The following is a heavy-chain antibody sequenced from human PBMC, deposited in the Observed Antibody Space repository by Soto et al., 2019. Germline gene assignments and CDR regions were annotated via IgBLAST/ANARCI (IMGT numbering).Heavy chain of an antibody. Sequence: PGGSLRLSCAASGFTFSSYGVHWVRQAPGKGLEWVASVSYDGSNKHYADSVKGRFTISRDNSRNTLDLQMNSLRAEDTAVYYGAKDTYYYDRSGEYTYDHWGQGT. J-gene: IGHJ4*02. D-gene: IGHD3-22*01. CDR1: GFTFSSYG. V-gene: IGHV3-30*18. CDR3: AKDTYYYDRSGEYTYDH. CDR2: VSYDGSNK.